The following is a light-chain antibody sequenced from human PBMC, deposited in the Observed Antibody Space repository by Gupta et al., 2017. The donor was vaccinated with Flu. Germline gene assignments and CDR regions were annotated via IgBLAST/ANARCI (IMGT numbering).Light chain of an antibody. CDR1: KRIGRRC. J-gene: IGKJ4*01. CDR3: HREYASPIT. CDR2: AAS. V-gene: IGKV3D-20*01. Sequence: ATLLLSTGGSGTPSCGRRKRIGRRCLVWYQQKSDHSPILLIYAASISCMRVPDRFRGRAYVTDFTLTVIALEREDFVVHYCHREYASPITFGRGTKVDIK.